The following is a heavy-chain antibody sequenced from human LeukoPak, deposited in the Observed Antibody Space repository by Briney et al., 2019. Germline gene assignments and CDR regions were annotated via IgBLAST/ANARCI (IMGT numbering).Heavy chain of an antibody. CDR2: VSGRDDST. V-gene: IGHV3-23*01. CDR1: GFTFSNYA. Sequence: QPGASLRLSCAASGFTFSNYAMSWVRQAPGKGLEWVSAVSGRDDSTYYADSVKGRFTISRDTSKNMLYLQMNSLRAEDTAVYYCAKWGDYDILTGYYDSDYWGQGTLVTVSS. CDR3: AKWGDYDILTGYYDSDY. J-gene: IGHJ4*02. D-gene: IGHD3-9*01.